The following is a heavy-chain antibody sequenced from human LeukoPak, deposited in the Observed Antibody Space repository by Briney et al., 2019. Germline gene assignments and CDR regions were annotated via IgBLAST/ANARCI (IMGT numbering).Heavy chain of an antibody. CDR3: ARAPGYCSGGSCYTPPAEYFQH. V-gene: IGHV4-31*03. D-gene: IGHD2-15*01. CDR2: IYYSGST. Sequence: PQTLSLTCTVSGGSISSGGYYWSWIRQHPGKGLEWIVYIYYSGSTYYNPSLKSRVTISVDTSKNQFSLKLSSVTAADTAVYYCARAPGYCSGGSCYTPPAEYFQHWGQGTLVTVSS. CDR1: GGSISSGGYY. J-gene: IGHJ1*01.